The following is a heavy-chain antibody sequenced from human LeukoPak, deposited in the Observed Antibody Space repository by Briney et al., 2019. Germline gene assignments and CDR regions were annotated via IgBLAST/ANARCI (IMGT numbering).Heavy chain of an antibody. D-gene: IGHD2-8*01. Sequence: PSGTLSLTCTVSGGSISSYYWSWIRQPAGKGLEWIGRIYTSGSTNYNPSLKSRVTMSVDTSKNQFSLNLSSVTAADTAVYYCARASMVPLYNWFDPWGQGTLVTVSS. CDR2: IYTSGST. J-gene: IGHJ5*02. V-gene: IGHV4-4*07. CDR1: GGSISSYY. CDR3: ARASMVPLYNWFDP.